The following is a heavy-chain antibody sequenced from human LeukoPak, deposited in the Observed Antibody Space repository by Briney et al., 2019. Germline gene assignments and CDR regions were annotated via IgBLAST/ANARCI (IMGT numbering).Heavy chain of an antibody. Sequence: SETLSLTCTVSGGSISTHYWSWIRQPPGKGLEWIGYIYYSGSTNYNPSLKSRVTISVDTSKNQFSLKLSSVTAADTAVYYCARAPYSSSSRNWFDPWGQGTLVTVSS. D-gene: IGHD6-6*01. J-gene: IGHJ5*02. CDR2: IYYSGST. V-gene: IGHV4-59*11. CDR1: GGSISTHY. CDR3: ARAPYSSSSRNWFDP.